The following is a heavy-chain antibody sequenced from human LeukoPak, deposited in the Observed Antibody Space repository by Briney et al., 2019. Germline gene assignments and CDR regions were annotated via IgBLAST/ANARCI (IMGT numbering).Heavy chain of an antibody. Sequence: GGSLRLSCADSGFTFSSYNMNWVGQAPGKGLECVSSISSGTGYRYYADSVKGRFTISRDNAENSLYLQMNSLRAEDTGVYYCARGVKLLDYWGQGTLVTVSS. V-gene: IGHV3-21*01. CDR2: ISSGTGYR. CDR1: GFTFSSYN. J-gene: IGHJ4*02. CDR3: ARGVKLLDY. D-gene: IGHD1-1*01.